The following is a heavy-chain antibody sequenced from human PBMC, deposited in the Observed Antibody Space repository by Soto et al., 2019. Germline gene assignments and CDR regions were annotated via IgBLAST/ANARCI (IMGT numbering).Heavy chain of an antibody. CDR1: GFTFSSYW. V-gene: IGHV3-7*01. CDR2: IKQDGSEK. J-gene: IGHJ6*02. Sequence: EVPLVESGGGLVQPGGSLRLSCAASGFTFSSYWMSWVRQAPGKGLEWVANIKQDGSEKYYVDSVKGRFTISRDNAKNSLYLQMNSLRAEDTAVYYCARDRYSYYDFWSGSLPYYYYGMDVWGQGTTVTVSS. CDR3: ARDRYSYYDFWSGSLPYYYYGMDV. D-gene: IGHD3-3*01.